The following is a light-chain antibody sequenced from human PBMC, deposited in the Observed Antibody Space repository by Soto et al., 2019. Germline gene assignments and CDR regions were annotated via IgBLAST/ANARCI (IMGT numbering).Light chain of an antibody. CDR3: QHYGSSLWT. V-gene: IGKV3-20*01. CDR1: QSISSTY. J-gene: IGKJ1*01. CDR2: GAS. Sequence: ETVLTQSPGTLSLSPGERATLSCRASQSISSTYLTWYQQKPGQAPRLLIYGASSRAAGIPDRFSGSGSGPDFTLTINRLEPEDFAVYYCQHYGSSLWTFGQGTKVEVK.